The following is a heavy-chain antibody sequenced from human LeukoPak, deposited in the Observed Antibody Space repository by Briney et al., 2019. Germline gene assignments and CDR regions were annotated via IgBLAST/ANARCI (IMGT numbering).Heavy chain of an antibody. CDR3: AKVPKGGYFDF. Sequence: QPGGSLRLSCAASGFTFSSYAMHWVRQAPGKGLEWVAVISYDGSNKYYADSVKGRFTISRDNSKNTLDLQMNSLRAEDTAVYYCAKVPKGGYFDFWGQGTLVTVSS. D-gene: IGHD3-16*01. J-gene: IGHJ4*02. CDR2: ISYDGSNK. V-gene: IGHV3-30-3*01. CDR1: GFTFSSYA.